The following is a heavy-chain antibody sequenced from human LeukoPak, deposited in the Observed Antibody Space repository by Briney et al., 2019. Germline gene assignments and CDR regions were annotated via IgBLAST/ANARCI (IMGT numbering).Heavy chain of an antibody. CDR1: GGTFSSYA. J-gene: IGHJ6*03. V-gene: IGHV1-69*05. Sequence: ASVKVSCKASGGTFSSYAISWVRQAPGQGLEWMGGIIPIFGTANYAQKFQGRVTITTDESRSTAYMELSSLRSEDTAVYYCATVSGSTKYYYYYMDVWGKGTTVTVSS. D-gene: IGHD1-26*01. CDR3: ATVSGSTKYYYYYMDV. CDR2: IIPIFGTA.